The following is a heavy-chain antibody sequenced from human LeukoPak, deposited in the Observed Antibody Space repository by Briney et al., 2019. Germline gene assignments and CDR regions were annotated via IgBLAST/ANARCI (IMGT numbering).Heavy chain of an antibody. V-gene: IGHV1-69*04. CDR2: IIPILGIA. J-gene: IGHJ6*02. Sequence: GASVKVSCKASGGTFTSYAISWVRQAPGQGLEWMGRIIPILGIANYAQKFQGRVTITADKSTSTAYMELSSLRSEDTAVYYCARALVVTPQDYYYYGMDVWGQGTTVTVSS. CDR1: GGTFTSYA. CDR3: ARALVVTPQDYYYYGMDV. D-gene: IGHD4-23*01.